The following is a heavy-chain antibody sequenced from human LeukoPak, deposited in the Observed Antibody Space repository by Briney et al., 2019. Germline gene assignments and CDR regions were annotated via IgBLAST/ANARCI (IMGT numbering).Heavy chain of an antibody. J-gene: IGHJ5*02. CDR3: ARDKYCSGGSCYAVLFDP. CDR1: GYTFTSYA. D-gene: IGHD2-15*01. CDR2: INAGNGNT. V-gene: IGHV1-3*01. Sequence: ASVKVSCKASGYTFTSYAMHWVRQAPGQRREWMGWINAGNGNTKYSQKFQGRVTITRDTSASTAYMELSSLRSEDTAVYYCARDKYCSGGSCYAVLFDPWGQGTLVTVSS.